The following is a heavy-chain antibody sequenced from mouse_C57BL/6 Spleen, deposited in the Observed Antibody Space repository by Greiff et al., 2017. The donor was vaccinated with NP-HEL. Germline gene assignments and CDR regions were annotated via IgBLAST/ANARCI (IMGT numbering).Heavy chain of an antibody. CDR3: ACYYGSSPYAMDY. Sequence: VQLQQSGADLAKPGASVKLSCKASGYTFTSYWMHWVKQRPGQGLEWIGYINPSSGYTKYNQKFKDKATLTADKSSSTAYMQLSSLTYEDSAVYYCACYYGSSPYAMDYWGQGTSVTVSS. CDR1: GYTFTSYW. CDR2: INPSSGYT. V-gene: IGHV1-7*01. J-gene: IGHJ4*01. D-gene: IGHD1-1*01.